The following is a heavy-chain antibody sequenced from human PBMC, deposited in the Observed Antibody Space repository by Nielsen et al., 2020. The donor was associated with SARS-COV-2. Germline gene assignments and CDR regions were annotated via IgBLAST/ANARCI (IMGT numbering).Heavy chain of an antibody. V-gene: IGHV3-74*01. CDR3: AINWNLDY. J-gene: IGHJ4*02. CDR2: ITSDGSRT. CDR1: GFTFSNNW. D-gene: IGHD1-20*01. Sequence: GESLKISCAASGFTFSNNWMHWVRQAPGKGLVWVSRITSDGSRTTYADSVQGRFTISRDNSKNTLYLQMNSLRAEDTAVYYCAINWNLDYWGQGTLVTVSS.